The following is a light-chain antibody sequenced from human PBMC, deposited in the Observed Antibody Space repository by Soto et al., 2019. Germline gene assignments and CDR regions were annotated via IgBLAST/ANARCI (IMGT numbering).Light chain of an antibody. V-gene: IGKV3-11*01. CDR1: QSVSSY. CDR3: QQYSSWLWT. Sequence: EIVLTQSPATLSLSPGERATLSCRASQSVSSYLAWYQQKPGQAPRLLIYDASNRATGIPARFSGSGSGTDFTLTISSLEPEDFAVYYCQQYSSWLWTFGQGTKV. J-gene: IGKJ1*01. CDR2: DAS.